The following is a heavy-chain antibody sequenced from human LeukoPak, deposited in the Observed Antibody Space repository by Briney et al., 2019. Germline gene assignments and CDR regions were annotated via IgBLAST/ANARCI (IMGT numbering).Heavy chain of an antibody. Sequence: GGSLRLSCAASGFTFSSYAMSWVRQAPGKGLEWISTFSGSGDSTYYADSVKGRFTISRDNSKNTLYLQMNSLRAEDTAVYYCARDDSSGYYGYWGQGTLVTVSS. CDR2: FSGSGDST. J-gene: IGHJ4*02. CDR1: GFTFSSYA. V-gene: IGHV3-23*01. CDR3: ARDDSSGYYGY. D-gene: IGHD3-22*01.